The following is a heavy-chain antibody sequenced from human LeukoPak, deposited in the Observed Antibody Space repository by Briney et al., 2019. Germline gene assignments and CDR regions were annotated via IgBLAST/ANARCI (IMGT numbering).Heavy chain of an antibody. CDR2: LNLNGGRT. D-gene: IGHD6-13*01. V-gene: IGHV3-20*04. CDR3: ARVGLYSSSPYYFDY. Sequence: PGGSLRLSCAASGFTFDDYGMSWVRQAPGKGLEWVSGLNLNGGRTGYADSVKGRFIVSRDNAKNSLYLQMNSLRADDTALYFCARVGLYSSSPYYFDYWGQGTLVTVSS. J-gene: IGHJ4*02. CDR1: GFTFDDYG.